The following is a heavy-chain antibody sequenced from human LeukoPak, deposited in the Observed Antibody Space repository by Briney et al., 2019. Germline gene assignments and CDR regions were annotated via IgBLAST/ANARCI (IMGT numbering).Heavy chain of an antibody. CDR3: ASGNSVLGDAFDI. V-gene: IGHV4-30-4*01. Sequence: SETLSLTCTVSGGSISSGDYYWSWIRQPPGKGLEWIGYIYYSGSTYYNPSLKSRVTISVDTSKNQFSLKLSSVTAADTAVYYCASGNSVLGDAFDIWGQGTMVTVSS. CDR2: IYYSGST. CDR1: GGSISSGDYY. D-gene: IGHD4-23*01. J-gene: IGHJ3*02.